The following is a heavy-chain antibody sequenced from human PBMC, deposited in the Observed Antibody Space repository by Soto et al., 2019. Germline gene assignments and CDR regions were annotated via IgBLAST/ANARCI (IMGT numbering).Heavy chain of an antibody. V-gene: IGHV3-30*18. Sequence: GGSLRLSCAASGFTFSSYGMHWVRQAPGKGLEWVAVISYDGSNKYYADSVKGRFTISRDNSKNTLYLQMNSLRAEDTAVYYCAKVSGYGYPVFDPWGQGTLVTVSS. CDR3: AKVSGYGYPVFDP. D-gene: IGHD5-18*01. CDR1: GFTFSSYG. J-gene: IGHJ5*02. CDR2: ISYDGSNK.